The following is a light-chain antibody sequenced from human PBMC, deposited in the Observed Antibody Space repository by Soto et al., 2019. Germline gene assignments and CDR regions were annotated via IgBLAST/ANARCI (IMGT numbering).Light chain of an antibody. CDR2: GNS. J-gene: IGLJ3*02. V-gene: IGLV1-40*01. CDR3: QSYDSSLSGWV. Sequence: QSVLTQPPSVSGAPGQRVTISCTGSSSNIGAGYDVHWYQQLPGTAPKLLIYGNSNRPSGVPDRFSGSKSGTSASQAITGLQAEDEADYYCQSYDSSLSGWVFGGGTKPTVL. CDR1: SSNIGAGYD.